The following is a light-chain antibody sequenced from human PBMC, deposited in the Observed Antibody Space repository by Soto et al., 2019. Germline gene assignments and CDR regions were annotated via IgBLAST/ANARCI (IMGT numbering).Light chain of an antibody. J-gene: IGKJ2*01. Sequence: EIVMTQSPATLSVSPGERATLSCRASQSVSSNLAWYQQKPGQAPRLLIYGASTRATGIPASYSGSGSGTEFTLTIRSLQSEDFAVYYCQQYNNWPSTFGQGTKLEIK. CDR2: GAS. CDR1: QSVSSN. V-gene: IGKV3-15*01. CDR3: QQYNNWPST.